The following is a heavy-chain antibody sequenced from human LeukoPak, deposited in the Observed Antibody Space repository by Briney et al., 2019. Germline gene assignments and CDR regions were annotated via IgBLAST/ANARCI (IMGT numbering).Heavy chain of an antibody. V-gene: IGHV4-39*01. CDR3: ARHAGLGYSGYEFDY. Sequence: NPSETLSLTCTVSGGSISSSSYYWGWIRQPPGKGLEWIGSIYYSGSTYYNPSLKSRVTISVDTSKNQFSLKLSSVTAADTAVYYCARHAGLGYSGYEFDYWGQGTLVTVSS. J-gene: IGHJ4*02. CDR2: IYYSGST. CDR1: GGSISSSSYY. D-gene: IGHD5-12*01.